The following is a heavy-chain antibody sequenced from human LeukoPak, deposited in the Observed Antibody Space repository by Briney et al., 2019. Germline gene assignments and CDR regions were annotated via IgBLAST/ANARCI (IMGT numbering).Heavy chain of an antibody. CDR3: YGMDV. CDR2: IYYRGST. J-gene: IGHJ6*02. Sequence: SETLYLTCTFSGGSISSYYWSWIRQPPGKGLEWIGYIYYRGSTNYNPSLKSRVTISVADTAVYYCARGPGGSGTRPPYTFYYGMDVWGQGTTVTVSS. D-gene: IGHD3-10*01. CDR1: GGSISSYY. V-gene: IGHV4-59*01.